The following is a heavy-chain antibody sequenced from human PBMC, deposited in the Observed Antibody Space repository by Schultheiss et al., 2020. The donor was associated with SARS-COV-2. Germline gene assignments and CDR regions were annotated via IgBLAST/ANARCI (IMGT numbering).Heavy chain of an antibody. Sequence: SETLSLTCTVSGGSISSGSYYWSWIRQPPGKGLEWIGSIYYSGSTYYNPSLKSRVTISVDTSKNQFSLKLSSVTAADTAVYYCAVGAVEEWWFDPWGQGTLVTVSS. CDR1: GGSISSGSYY. CDR2: IYYSGST. V-gene: IGHV4-39*01. CDR3: AVGAVEEWWFDP. J-gene: IGHJ5*02. D-gene: IGHD3-3*01.